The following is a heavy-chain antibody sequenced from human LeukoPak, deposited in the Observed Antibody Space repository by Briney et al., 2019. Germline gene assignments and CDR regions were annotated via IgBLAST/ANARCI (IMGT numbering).Heavy chain of an antibody. D-gene: IGHD2-21*02. J-gene: IGHJ4*02. V-gene: IGHV1-8*03. CDR2: MNPNSGNT. Sequence: ASVKVSCKASGYTFTSYDINWVRQATGQGLEGMGWMNPNSGNTGYAQKYQGRVTITRNTSISTAYMELSSLRSEDTAVYYCARGCGGGVCYSEGFDYWGQGTLVTVSS. CDR1: GYTFTSYD. CDR3: ARGCGGGVCYSEGFDY.